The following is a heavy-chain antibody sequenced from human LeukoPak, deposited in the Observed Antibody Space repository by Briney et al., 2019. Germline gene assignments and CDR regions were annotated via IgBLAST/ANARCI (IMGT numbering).Heavy chain of an antibody. CDR3: TRHQWWLAPRNFDY. Sequence: KPSATLSLTCTVSGGSISSSSYYWGWIRQPPGKGLEWVGSIYHSGSTYYNPSLKSRVTISVDTSKNQFSLKLSSVTAADMAVYYCTRHQWWLAPRNFDYWGQGTLVTVSS. CDR1: GGSISSSSYY. CDR2: IYHSGST. V-gene: IGHV4-39*01. D-gene: IGHD2-8*01. J-gene: IGHJ4*02.